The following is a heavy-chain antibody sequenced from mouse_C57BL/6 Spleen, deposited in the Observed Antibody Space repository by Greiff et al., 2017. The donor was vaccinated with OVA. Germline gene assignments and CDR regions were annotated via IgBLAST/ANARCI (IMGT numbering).Heavy chain of an antibody. CDR1: GYTFTDYY. CDR2: INPNNGGT. D-gene: IGHD2-4*01. Sequence: EVQLQQSGPELVKPGASVKISCKASGYTFTDYYMNWVKQSHGKSLEWIGDINPNNGGTSYNQKFKGKATLTVDKSSSTAYMELRSLTSEDSAVYYCARYDYGHYYAKDYWGQGTSVTVSS. CDR3: ARYDYGHYYAKDY. V-gene: IGHV1-26*01. J-gene: IGHJ4*01.